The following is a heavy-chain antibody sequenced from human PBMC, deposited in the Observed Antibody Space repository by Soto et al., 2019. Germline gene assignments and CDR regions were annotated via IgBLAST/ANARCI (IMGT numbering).Heavy chain of an antibody. CDR2: IYYSGST. CDR1: GGSISSYY. V-gene: IGHV4-59*08. Sequence: QVQLQESGPGLVKPSETLSLTCTVSGGSISSYYWSWIRQPPGKGLEWIGYIYYSGSTNYNPSLKSRVTISVDTSKNQFSLKLSAVTAADPAVYYCAAVAGTGYYYYGMDVWGQGTTVTVSS. J-gene: IGHJ6*02. D-gene: IGHD6-19*01. CDR3: AAVAGTGYYYYGMDV.